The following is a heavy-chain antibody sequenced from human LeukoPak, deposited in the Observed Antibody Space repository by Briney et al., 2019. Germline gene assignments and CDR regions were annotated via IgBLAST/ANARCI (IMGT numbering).Heavy chain of an antibody. Sequence: GGSLRLSCAASGFTFSSYWMSWVRQAPGKGLQWVSSINIWNTSTYYADSVKGRFTISRDDAKNSLYLQMNSLTAEDTAVYYCTRGLADYGDYSFWGQGTLVAVSS. J-gene: IGHJ1*01. V-gene: IGHV3-21*01. D-gene: IGHD4-17*01. CDR1: GFTFSSYW. CDR2: INIWNTST. CDR3: TRGLADYGDYSF.